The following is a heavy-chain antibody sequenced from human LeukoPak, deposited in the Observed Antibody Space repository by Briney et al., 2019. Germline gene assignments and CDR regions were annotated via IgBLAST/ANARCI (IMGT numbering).Heavy chain of an antibody. J-gene: IGHJ3*02. D-gene: IGHD3-9*01. CDR2: ISSSSSYI. V-gene: IGHV3-21*04. CDR1: GFTFSSYS. CDR3: ARGFLNNDIHPHVFDI. Sequence: PGGSLRLSCAASGFTFSSYSMNWVRQAPGKGLEWVSFISSSSSYIYYADSVKGRFTISRDNAKNSLYLQMNSLRAEDTALYYCARGFLNNDIHPHVFDIWGQGTMVTVSS.